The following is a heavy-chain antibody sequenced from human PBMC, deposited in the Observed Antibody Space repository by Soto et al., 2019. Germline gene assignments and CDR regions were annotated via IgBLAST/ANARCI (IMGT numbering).Heavy chain of an antibody. Sequence: GGSLRLSCAASGFTFSSYGMHWVRQAPGKGLEWVAVISYDGSNKYYADSVEGRFTISRDNSKNTLYLQMNSLRAEDTAVYYCAKDTRTYSRYTYYYYYYGMDVWGQGTTVTVSS. CDR2: ISYDGSNK. J-gene: IGHJ6*02. D-gene: IGHD6-13*01. CDR3: AKDTRTYSRYTYYYYYYGMDV. V-gene: IGHV3-30*18. CDR1: GFTFSSYG.